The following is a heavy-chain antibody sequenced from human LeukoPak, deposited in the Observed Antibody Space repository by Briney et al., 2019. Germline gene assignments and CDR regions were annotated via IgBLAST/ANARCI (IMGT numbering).Heavy chain of an antibody. CDR2: IYYSGST. Sequence: PSETLSLTCTVSGGSISSSSYYWGWIRQPPGKGLEWIGSIYYSGSTYYNPSLKSRVTISVDTSKNQFSLKLSSVTAADTAVYYCARLRAGGSYYYFDYWGQGTLVTVSS. V-gene: IGHV4-39*07. CDR1: GGSISSSSYY. CDR3: ARLRAGGSYYYFDY. J-gene: IGHJ4*02. D-gene: IGHD1-26*01.